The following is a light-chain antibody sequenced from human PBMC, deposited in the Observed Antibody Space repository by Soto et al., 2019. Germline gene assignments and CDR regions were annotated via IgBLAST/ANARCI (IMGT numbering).Light chain of an antibody. CDR1: QSISSN. CDR3: LQYNNWPS. V-gene: IGKV3-15*01. J-gene: IGKJ1*01. Sequence: EVLMTQSPATLSVSSGERATLSCRASQSISSNLAWYQQKPGQAPRLLIYGASTRPTGIPARFSGSGSGTKFTLTISSLQSEDLAVYYCLQYNNWPSFGQGTKVEIK. CDR2: GAS.